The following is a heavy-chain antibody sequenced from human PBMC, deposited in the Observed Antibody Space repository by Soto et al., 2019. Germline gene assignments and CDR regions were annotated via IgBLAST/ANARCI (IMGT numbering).Heavy chain of an antibody. CDR2: IRGSGVST. V-gene: IGHV3-23*01. CDR1: GFTFSNFA. J-gene: IGHJ4*02. D-gene: IGHD6-13*01. Sequence: GGSLRLSCAASGFTFSNFAMNWVRHAPGKGLEWVSGIRGSGVSTYYADSVKGRFTISRDNSKNTLYLQMNSLRAEETAVYYCAQDRSSPIAAAGSIDNWGRGTLVTVSS. CDR3: AQDRSSPIAAAGSIDN.